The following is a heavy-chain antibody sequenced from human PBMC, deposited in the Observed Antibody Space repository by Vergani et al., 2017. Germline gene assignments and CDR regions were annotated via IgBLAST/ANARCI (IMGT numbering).Heavy chain of an antibody. D-gene: IGHD1-7*01. CDR1: GFTFSSYG. CDR2: IWYDGSNK. V-gene: IGHV3-33*01. J-gene: IGHJ5*02. CDR3: ARGFQLELRPTWFDP. Sequence: QVQLVESGGGVVQPGRSLRLSCAASGFTFSSYGMHWVRQAPGKGLEWVAVIWYDGSNKYYADSVKGRFTISRDNSKNTLYLQMNSLRAEDTAVYYCARGFQLELRPTWFDPWGQGTLVTVSS.